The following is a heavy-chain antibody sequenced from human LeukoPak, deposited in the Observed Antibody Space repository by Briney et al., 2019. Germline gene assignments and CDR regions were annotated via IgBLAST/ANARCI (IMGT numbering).Heavy chain of an antibody. D-gene: IGHD6-13*01. Sequence: ASVKVSCKASGYTFTSYYMHWVRQAPGQGLEWMGIINPSGGSTSYAQKFQGRVTMTRDTSTNTVYMELRSLRSDDTAVYYCARVKIGIAGTDYWGQGTLVTVSS. J-gene: IGHJ4*02. V-gene: IGHV1-46*01. CDR1: GYTFTSYY. CDR2: INPSGGST. CDR3: ARVKIGIAGTDY.